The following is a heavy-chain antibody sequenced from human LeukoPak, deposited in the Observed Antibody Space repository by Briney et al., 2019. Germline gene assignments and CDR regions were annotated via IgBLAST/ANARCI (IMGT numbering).Heavy chain of an antibody. Sequence: PGGSLRLSCAASGFTFSSYAMHWVRQAPGKGLEWVAVISYDGSNKYYADSVKGRFTISRDNSKNTLYLQMNSLRAEDTAVYYCARDRVYYDSSGYYRRINWFDPWSQGTLVTVSS. CDR2: ISYDGSNK. J-gene: IGHJ5*02. V-gene: IGHV3-30-3*01. D-gene: IGHD3-22*01. CDR1: GFTFSSYA. CDR3: ARDRVYYDSSGYYRRINWFDP.